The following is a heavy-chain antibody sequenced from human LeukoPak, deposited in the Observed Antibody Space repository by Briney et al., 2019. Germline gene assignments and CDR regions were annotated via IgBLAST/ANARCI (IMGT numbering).Heavy chain of an antibody. V-gene: IGHV1-46*01. CDR3: AREVMDNLRFDY. J-gene: IGHJ4*02. CDR2: INPSGGDT. CDR1: GYTLTSYY. Sequence: ASVKVSCKASGYTLTSYYMHWVRQAPGQGLEWMGIINPSGGDTSYARKFQGRLTMTRDTSTNTVYMELTSLRSEDTAVYYCAREVMDNLRFDYWGQGTLVTVSS. D-gene: IGHD1-14*01.